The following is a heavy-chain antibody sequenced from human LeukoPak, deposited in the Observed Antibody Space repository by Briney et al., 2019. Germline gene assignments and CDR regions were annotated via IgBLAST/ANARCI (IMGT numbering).Heavy chain of an antibody. V-gene: IGHV3-23*01. CDR3: AKDRDSSGRYRFDY. Sequence: PGGSLRLSCAASGFTFNAYALSWVRQAPGKGLEWFSVISGNSGITYYADSVKGRFTASRDNSKRTLYLQMSSLGADDTAVYYCAKDRDSSGRYRFDYWGQGTLVTVSS. CDR1: GFTFNAYA. D-gene: IGHD3-22*01. J-gene: IGHJ4*02. CDR2: ISGNSGIT.